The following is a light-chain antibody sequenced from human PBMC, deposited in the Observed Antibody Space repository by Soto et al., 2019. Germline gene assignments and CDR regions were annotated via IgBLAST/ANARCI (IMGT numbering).Light chain of an antibody. J-gene: IGKJ1*01. CDR2: GTS. V-gene: IGKV3-20*01. Sequence: EIVLTQSPGTLSLSPGERATLSCRASQSVIDSYLAWYQQKPGQAPRLLIYGTSSRATGIPDRFSGSGSGNEFTLTISRLEPEDFAVYYCQPYGISSWTFGPGTKVEIK. CDR3: QPYGISSWT. CDR1: QSVIDSY.